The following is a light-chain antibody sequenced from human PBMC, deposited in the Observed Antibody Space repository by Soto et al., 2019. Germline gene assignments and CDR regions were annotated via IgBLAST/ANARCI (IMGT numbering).Light chain of an antibody. Sequence: ELMMTQSPATLSVSPGERATLSCRASQSISGNMAWYQQKHGQAPRLIIYGASITASGIPARFSVTGFGIEVTLSISSLQSEDTALYYCQQYNSLTLISFGQGTRLEIK. CDR2: GAS. CDR1: QSISGN. CDR3: QQYNSLTLIS. V-gene: IGKV3-15*01. J-gene: IGKJ5*01.